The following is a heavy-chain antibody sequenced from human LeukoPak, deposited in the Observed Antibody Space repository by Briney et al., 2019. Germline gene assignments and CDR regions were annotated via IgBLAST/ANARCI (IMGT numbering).Heavy chain of an antibody. J-gene: IGHJ3*02. CDR1: GYTFTSYD. D-gene: IGHD3-9*01. CDR3: ARGRDFDWLDAFGI. V-gene: IGHV1-8*01. Sequence: ASVKVSCKASGYTFTSYDINWVRQATGQGLEWMGWMNPNSGNTGYAQKFQGRVTMTRNTSISTAYMELSSLRSEDTAVYYCARGRDFDWLDAFGIWGQGTMVTVSS. CDR2: MNPNSGNT.